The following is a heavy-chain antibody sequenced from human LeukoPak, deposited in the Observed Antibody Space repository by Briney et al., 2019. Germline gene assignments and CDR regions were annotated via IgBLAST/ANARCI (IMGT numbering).Heavy chain of an antibody. CDR2: ISNSDNTR. V-gene: IGHV3-48*03. CDR1: GFTFSTYQ. J-gene: IGHJ4*02. Sequence: GGSLRLSCAASGFTFSTYQMNWVRQAAGKGLEWVSYISNSDNTRYYTDSVKGRFTISRDNAKNTLYLQMNSLRAEDTAVYYCARDLYGDYGYWGQGTLVTVSS. D-gene: IGHD4-17*01. CDR3: ARDLYGDYGY.